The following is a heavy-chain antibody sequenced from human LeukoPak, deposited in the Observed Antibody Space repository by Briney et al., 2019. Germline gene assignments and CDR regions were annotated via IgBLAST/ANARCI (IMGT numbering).Heavy chain of an antibody. CDR1: GFSLSTSGVG. J-gene: IGHJ4*02. V-gene: IGHV2-5*02. D-gene: IGHD2/OR15-2a*01. CDR3: VHKLLVDGPIVLFDY. CDR2: IYWGDDK. Sequence: SGPTLVKPTQTLTLTCTFSGFSLSTSGVGVGWIRQPPGQALEWLALIYWGDDKRYTPSLESRLTITKDTSKNHVVLTMTNMDPVDTATYYCVHKLLVDGPIVLFDYWGQGTLVTVSS.